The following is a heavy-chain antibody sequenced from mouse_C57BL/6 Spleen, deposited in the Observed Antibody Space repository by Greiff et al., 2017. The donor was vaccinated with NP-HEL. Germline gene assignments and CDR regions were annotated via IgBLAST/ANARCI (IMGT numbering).Heavy chain of an antibody. CDR2: FHPYNDDT. CDR3: ARRGLTGTAYWYFDV. J-gene: IGHJ1*03. Sequence: LQQSGAELVKPGASVKMSCKASGYTFTTYPIEWMKQNRGKSLEWIGNFHPYNDDTKYNEKFKGKATLTVEKSSSTVYLELSRLTSDDSAVYYCARRGLTGTAYWYFDVWGTGTTVTVSS. D-gene: IGHD4-1*01. CDR1: GYTFTTYP. V-gene: IGHV1-47*01.